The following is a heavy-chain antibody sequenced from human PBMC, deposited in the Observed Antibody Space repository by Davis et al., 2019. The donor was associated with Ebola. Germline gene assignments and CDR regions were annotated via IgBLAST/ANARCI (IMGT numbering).Heavy chain of an antibody. V-gene: IGHV4-34*01. Sequence: MPGGSLRLSCAVYGGSFSESLWSWIRQSPGKGLVWIGKISHGGVSDYNPSLKSRVIISVDPSKNQFSLRMNSLTAADAAIYYFARTAKTSVSASGLGYTYFDPWSQGTLVTVSS. J-gene: IGHJ5*02. CDR1: GGSFSESL. CDR3: ARTAKTSVSASGLGYTYFDP. D-gene: IGHD1-1*01. CDR2: ISHGGVS.